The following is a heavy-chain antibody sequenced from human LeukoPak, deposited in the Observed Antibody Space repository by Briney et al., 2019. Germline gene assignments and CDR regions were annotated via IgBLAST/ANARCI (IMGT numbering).Heavy chain of an antibody. CDR1: GFTFHDYA. J-gene: IGHJ6*02. CDR2: ISGDSVTL. D-gene: IGHD3-10*01. Sequence: GGSLRLSCAASGFTFHDYAMHWVRQAPGKGLEWVSGISGDSVTLVYADSVKGRFTMSRDNAKNSLYLQMSSLRAEDTALYYCARVRPPGSYYYGLDVWGQGTTVTVS. V-gene: IGHV3-9*01. CDR3: ARVRPPGSYYYGLDV.